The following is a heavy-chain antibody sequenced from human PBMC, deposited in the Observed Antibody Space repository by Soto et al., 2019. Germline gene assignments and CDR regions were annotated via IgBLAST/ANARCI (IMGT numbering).Heavy chain of an antibody. CDR3: ARVSSSRWFYYDGMDV. CDR2: INHSGST. D-gene: IGHD6-13*01. J-gene: IGHJ6*02. Sequence: SETLSLTCAVYGGSFSGYYWSWIRQPPGKGLEWIGEINHSGSTNYNPSLKSRVTISVDTSKNQFSLKLSSVTAADTAVYYCARVSSSRWFYYDGMDVWGQGTTVTVSS. CDR1: GGSFSGYY. V-gene: IGHV4-34*01.